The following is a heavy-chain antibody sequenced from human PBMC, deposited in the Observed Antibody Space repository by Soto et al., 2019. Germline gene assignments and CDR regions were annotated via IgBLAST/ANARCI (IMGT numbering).Heavy chain of an antibody. CDR3: AREDGIVGATSAFDY. D-gene: IGHD1-26*01. J-gene: IGHJ4*02. V-gene: IGHV3-21*01. CDR2: INGRSNYI. Sequence: GGSLRLSCAASGFTFSTYSMNWVRQAPGKGLEWVSSINGRSNYIYYADSVKGRFTISRDNAKNSLYLQMNSLGAEDTAVYYCAREDGIVGATSAFDYWGQGTLVTVSS. CDR1: GFTFSTYS.